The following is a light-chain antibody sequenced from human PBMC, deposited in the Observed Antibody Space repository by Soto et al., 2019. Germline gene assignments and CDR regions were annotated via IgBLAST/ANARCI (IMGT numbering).Light chain of an antibody. V-gene: IGKV1-16*01. CDR1: QGIRDY. CDR3: QQYNSYS. J-gene: IGKJ1*01. CDR2: MAS. Sequence: DIQMTQSPSPLSSSLGYRVTITCRASQGIRDYLAWFQQKPGKAPQVLISMASTLESGVPSRFSGSGSGTELTLTISSLQPDDFATYYYQQYNSYSFGQGTKVEIK.